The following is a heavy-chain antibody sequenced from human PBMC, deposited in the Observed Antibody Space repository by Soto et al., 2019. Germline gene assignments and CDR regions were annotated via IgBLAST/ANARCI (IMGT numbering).Heavy chain of an antibody. V-gene: IGHV4-31*03. Sequence: QVQLQESGPGLVKPSQTLSLTCTVSGGSISSGGYYWSWIRQHPGKGLEWIGYIYYSGSTYYNPSLRSRVTVSVNTSKNQLSLKLSSVAAADTAVYYCAREEQLVQAGYHWFDPWGQGTLVTVSS. CDR1: GGSISSGGYY. CDR2: IYYSGST. CDR3: AREEQLVQAGYHWFDP. D-gene: IGHD6-13*01. J-gene: IGHJ5*02.